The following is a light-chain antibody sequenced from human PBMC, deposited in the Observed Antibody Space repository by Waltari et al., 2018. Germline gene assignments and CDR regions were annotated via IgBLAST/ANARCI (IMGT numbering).Light chain of an antibody. CDR3: QTGGHGTWV. J-gene: IGLJ3*02. CDR1: SGHSSNV. V-gene: IGLV4-69*01. CDR2: VNSDGSH. Sequence: QLVLTQSPSASASLGASVKLTCTLSSGHSSNVIAWRQQRPEKGPRYLMKVNSDGSHSKGDEIPDRFSGSSSGAERYLTISNLQSEDEADYFCQTGGHGTWVFGGGTTLTVL.